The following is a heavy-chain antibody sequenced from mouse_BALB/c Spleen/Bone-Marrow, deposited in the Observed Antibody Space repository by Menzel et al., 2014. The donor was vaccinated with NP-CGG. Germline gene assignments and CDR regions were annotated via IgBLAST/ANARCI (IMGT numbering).Heavy chain of an antibody. CDR3: ARSLLRADY. CDR1: GYTFTRYV. D-gene: IGHD1-1*01. V-gene: IGHV1-14*01. CDR2: INPYNDGT. Sequence: VQLQQSGPELVKPGAPVKMSCKASGYTFTRYVMYWVKQKPGQGLEWIGYINPYNDGTKYNEKFKGKATLTSDKSSSTAYMELSSLTSEDSAVYYCARSLLRADYWGQGTSVTVSS. J-gene: IGHJ4*01.